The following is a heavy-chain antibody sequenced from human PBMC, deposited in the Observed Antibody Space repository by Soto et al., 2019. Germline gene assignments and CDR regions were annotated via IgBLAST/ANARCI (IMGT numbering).Heavy chain of an antibody. D-gene: IGHD3-16*01. Sequence: QVQLRESGPGLVKSSETLSLTCTVSGGSISGYYWGWIWQPPGKGLEWIGYIYYNGSTNSNPPLKIRVAIPVDTSRSQFSLKLNSVTAADTAVYYCARAYSDYASDYWGQGTLVTVSS. CDR2: IYYNGST. CDR3: ARAYSDYASDY. V-gene: IGHV4-59*13. J-gene: IGHJ4*02. CDR1: GGSISGYY.